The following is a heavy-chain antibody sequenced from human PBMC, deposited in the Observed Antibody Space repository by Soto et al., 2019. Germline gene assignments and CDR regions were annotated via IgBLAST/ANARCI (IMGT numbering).Heavy chain of an antibody. Sequence: EVQLVQSGAEVKKPGESLKISCKGSGYSFTSYWIGWVRQMPGKGLEWMGIIYPGDSDTRYSPSFQGQVTISADKSISTAYLQWSSLKASDTAMYYCARWQYPLEAYYYYYGMDVWGQGTTVTVSS. V-gene: IGHV5-51*01. CDR2: IYPGDSDT. D-gene: IGHD2-2*01. CDR3: ARWQYPLEAYYYYYGMDV. J-gene: IGHJ6*02. CDR1: GYSFTSYW.